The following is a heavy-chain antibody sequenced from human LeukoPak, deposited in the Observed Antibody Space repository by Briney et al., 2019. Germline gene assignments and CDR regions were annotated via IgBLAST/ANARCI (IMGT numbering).Heavy chain of an antibody. D-gene: IGHD2-2*01. CDR1: GYTFTSYY. Sequence: GASVKVSCKASGYTFTSYYMHWVRQAPGQGLEWRGIINPSGGSTRYAQKFQGRVTMTRDMSTSTVYMELSSLRSEDTAVYYCARAVIVVVPAASYYFDYWGQGTLVTVSS. J-gene: IGHJ4*02. V-gene: IGHV1-46*01. CDR2: INPSGGST. CDR3: ARAVIVVVPAASYYFDY.